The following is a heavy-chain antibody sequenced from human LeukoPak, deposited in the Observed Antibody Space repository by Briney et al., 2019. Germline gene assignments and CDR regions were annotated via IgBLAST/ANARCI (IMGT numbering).Heavy chain of an antibody. Sequence: GRSLRLSCAASGFTFSSYALHWVRQAPGKGLGVVAIISYDGENKYYADSLKRRYTISRDNSKNTLYMSMHSLRTEHNRVYYCARETVAVAATNFDYWGQGTLVTVSS. CDR1: GFTFSSYA. CDR3: ARETVAVAATNFDY. V-gene: IGHV3-30*04. D-gene: IGHD6-19*01. CDR2: ISYDGENK. J-gene: IGHJ4*02.